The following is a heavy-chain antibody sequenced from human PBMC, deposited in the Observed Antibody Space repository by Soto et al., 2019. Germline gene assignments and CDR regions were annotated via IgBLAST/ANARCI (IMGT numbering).Heavy chain of an antibody. CDR3: SKNQERELPRVIDF. CDR2: MSGSSSTT. CDR1: GLTFSNYA. D-gene: IGHD1-7*01. J-gene: IGHJ4*02. Sequence: GGSLRLSCATSGLTFSNYAMSWVRQAPGGGLEWVSSMSGSSSTTYYADSVRGRFTISRDRSKNTLYLQMSSLRAEDTALYYCSKNQERELPRVIDFWGQGTLGTV. V-gene: IGHV3-23*01.